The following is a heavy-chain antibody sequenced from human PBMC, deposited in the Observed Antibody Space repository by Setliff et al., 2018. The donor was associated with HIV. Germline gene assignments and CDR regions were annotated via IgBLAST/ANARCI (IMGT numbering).Heavy chain of an antibody. CDR1: GASISSNSYY. CDR3: ATYAGNGGGKGY. D-gene: IGHD2-21*01. Sequence: SETLSLTCSVSGASISSNSYYWGWIRQPPGKGLEWVGSIYYNGNTFYNQSLQSRVTISLDTSKNQFSLTLSSVTAADTAMYYCATYAGNGGGKGYWGQGTLVTVSS. V-gene: IGHV4-39*07. J-gene: IGHJ4*02. CDR2: IYYNGNT.